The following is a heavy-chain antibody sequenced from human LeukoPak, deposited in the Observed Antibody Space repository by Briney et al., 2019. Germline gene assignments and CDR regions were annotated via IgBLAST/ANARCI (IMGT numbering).Heavy chain of an antibody. CDR2: INPSGGTT. CDR1: GYTFTVYY. Sequence: ASVKVSCKASGYTFTVYYMHWVRQAPGQGLEWMGIINPSGGTTSYAQKFQGRVTMTRDTSTSTVYMELSSLRSEDTAVYYCAKLAGAYFDYWGQGTLVTVSS. J-gene: IGHJ4*02. V-gene: IGHV1-46*01. CDR3: AKLAGAYFDY. D-gene: IGHD3-3*02.